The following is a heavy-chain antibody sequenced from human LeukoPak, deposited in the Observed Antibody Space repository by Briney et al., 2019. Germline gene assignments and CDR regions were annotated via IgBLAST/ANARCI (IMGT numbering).Heavy chain of an antibody. CDR1: GFTFDDYG. J-gene: IGHJ4*02. V-gene: IGHV3-20*04. CDR2: INWNGDST. D-gene: IGHD4-17*01. CDR3: ARSTTVTPPNY. Sequence: GRSLRLSCAASGFTFDDYGMSWVRQAPGKGLEWVSGINWNGDSTGYADSVKGRFTVSRDNAKNSVYLQMNSLRAEDTAVYYCARSTTVTPPNYWGQGTLVTVSS.